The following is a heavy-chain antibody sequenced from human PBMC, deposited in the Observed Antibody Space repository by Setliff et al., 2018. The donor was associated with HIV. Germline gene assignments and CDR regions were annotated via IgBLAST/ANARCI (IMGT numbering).Heavy chain of an antibody. Sequence: ASVKVSCKASGFSFSRHYMHWVRQAPGEGLEWVAMINPSDGIPSYAQEFQDRVVVTRDTSRSIVYMELSSLLSGDTAVYFCTRAFPPMIPAAFDIWGLGTLVTVSS. V-gene: IGHV1-46*01. J-gene: IGHJ3*02. CDR1: GFSFSRHY. CDR2: INPSDGIP. CDR3: TRAFPPMIPAAFDI. D-gene: IGHD3-16*01.